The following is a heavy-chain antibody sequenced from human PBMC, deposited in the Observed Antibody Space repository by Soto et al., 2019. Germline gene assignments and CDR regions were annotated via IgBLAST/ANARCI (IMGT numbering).Heavy chain of an antibody. CDR3: AREVQLSYGMDV. CDR2: IYSGGST. D-gene: IGHD6-13*01. J-gene: IGHJ6*02. Sequence: EVQLVESGGGLIQPGGSLRLSCAASGFTVSSNYMSWVRQAPGKGLEWVSVIYSGGSTYYAVSVKGRFTISRDNSKNTLYLQMNSLRAEDTAVYYCAREVQLSYGMDVWGQGTTVTVSS. CDR1: GFTVSSNY. V-gene: IGHV3-53*01.